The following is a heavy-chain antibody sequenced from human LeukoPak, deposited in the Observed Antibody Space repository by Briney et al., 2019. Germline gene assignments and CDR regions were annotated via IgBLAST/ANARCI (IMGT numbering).Heavy chain of an antibody. CDR1: GFTFSSYN. CDR3: ARDQND. V-gene: IGHV3-66*01. Sequence: PWGSLSFSCAASGFTFSSYNMNWVRQAPGKGLEWVSVTNSGGDTDYADSVKGRFTVSRDNSKNMLYLQVNSLRVEDTALYYYARDQNDWGPVILVTVSS. D-gene: IGHD1-1*01. CDR2: TNSGGDT. J-gene: IGHJ4*02.